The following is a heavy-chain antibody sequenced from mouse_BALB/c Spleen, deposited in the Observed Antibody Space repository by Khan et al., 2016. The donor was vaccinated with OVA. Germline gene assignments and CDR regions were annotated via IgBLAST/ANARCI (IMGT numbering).Heavy chain of an antibody. Sequence: VQLQQSGPELVKPGASVRISCKASGYTFTSYYIHWVKQRPGQGLEWIGWIYPGNVNTGYNENFKGKATLAADKSSSTAYMQLSSLTSEDSAVDCCARWGGNLPSYAMDYWGQGTSVTVSS. CDR2: IYPGNVNT. CDR1: GYTFTSYY. V-gene: IGHV1S56*01. CDR3: ARWGGNLPSYAMDY. D-gene: IGHD2-1*01. J-gene: IGHJ4*01.